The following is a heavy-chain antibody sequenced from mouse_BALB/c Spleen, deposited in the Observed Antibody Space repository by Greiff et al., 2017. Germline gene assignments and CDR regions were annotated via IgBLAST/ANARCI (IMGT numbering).Heavy chain of an antibody. V-gene: IGHV5-9-3*01. CDR3: ARQGSRGYFDY. Sequence: EVKLVESGGGLVKPGGSLKLSCAASGFTFSSYAMSWVRQTPEKRLEWVATISSGGSYTYYPDSVKGRFTISRDNAKNTLYLQMSSLRSEDTAMYYCARQGSRGYFDYWGQGTTLTVSS. CDR2: ISSGGSYT. CDR1: GFTFSSYA. J-gene: IGHJ2*01.